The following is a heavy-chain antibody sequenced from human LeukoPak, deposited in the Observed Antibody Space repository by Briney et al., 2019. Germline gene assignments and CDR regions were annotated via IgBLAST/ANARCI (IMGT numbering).Heavy chain of an antibody. D-gene: IGHD1-14*01. CDR3: ARGYIGTGARGGFDY. J-gene: IGHJ4*02. Sequence: TGGSLRLSCAASGFTFSDYYMSWIRQAPGKGLVWVSRINTDGSSTSYADSVKGRFTISRDNAKNTLYLQMNSLRAEDTAVYYCARGYIGTGARGGFDYWGQGTLVTVSS. CDR2: INTDGSST. V-gene: IGHV3-74*01. CDR1: GFTFSDYY.